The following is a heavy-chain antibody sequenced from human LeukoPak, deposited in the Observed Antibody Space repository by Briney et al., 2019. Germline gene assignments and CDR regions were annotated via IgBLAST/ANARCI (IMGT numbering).Heavy chain of an antibody. CDR3: ARARRIAVAGRRGANWFDP. J-gene: IGHJ5*02. CDR2: IYTSETT. CDR1: GGSISTYF. V-gene: IGHV4-4*07. Sequence: SETLSLTCTVSGGSISTYFWSWIRQPAGKGLEWIGRIYTSETTNYNPSLKSRVSMSVDTSKNQFSLKLSSVTAADTAVYYCARARRIAVAGRRGANWFDPWGQGTLVTVSS. D-gene: IGHD6-19*01.